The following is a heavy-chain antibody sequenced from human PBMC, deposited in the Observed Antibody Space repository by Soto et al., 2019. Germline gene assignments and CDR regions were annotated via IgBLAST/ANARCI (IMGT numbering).Heavy chain of an antibody. D-gene: IGHD3-10*01. V-gene: IGHV4-34*01. CDR1: GGSFSGYY. J-gene: IGHJ4*02. Sequence: QVQLQQWGAGLLKPSETLSLTCAVYGGSFSGYYWSWIRQPPGKRLEWIGEINHSGSTNYNPSLKSRVTISVDTSKNQCSLELSSVTAADTAVYYCARGRWFGELFNDSWGQGTLVTVSS. CDR3: ARGRWFGELFNDS. CDR2: INHSGST.